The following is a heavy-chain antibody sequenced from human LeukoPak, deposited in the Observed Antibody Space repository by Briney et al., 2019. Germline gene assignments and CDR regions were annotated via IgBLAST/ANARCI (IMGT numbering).Heavy chain of an antibody. J-gene: IGHJ3*02. CDR1: GCTFSSYA. CDR3: AAPKGVKSNTIFGVVTPDAFDI. CDR2: IIPIFGTA. V-gene: IGHV1-69*13. Sequence: VASVKVSCKSSGCTFSSYAISWVRQAPGQGLEWMGGIIPIFGTANYAQKFQGRVTITADESTSTAYMELSSLRSEDTAVYYCAAPKGVKSNTIFGVVTPDAFDIWGQGTMVTVS. D-gene: IGHD3-3*01.